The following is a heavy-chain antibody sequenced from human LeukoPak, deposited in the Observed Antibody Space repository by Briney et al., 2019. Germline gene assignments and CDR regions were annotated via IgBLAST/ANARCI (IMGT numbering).Heavy chain of an antibody. CDR1: GYSISSGYY. CDR2: IYHSGRT. CDR3: ARDLGPAASFSDY. Sequence: SETLSLTCPVSGYSISSGYYWGWIRQRPGKGLEWSGSIYHSGRTYYNPSLKSRVTISVETSKNQFSLKLSSVTAADTAVYYCARDLGPAASFSDYWGQGTLVTVSS. V-gene: IGHV4-38-2*02. J-gene: IGHJ4*02. D-gene: IGHD2-2*01.